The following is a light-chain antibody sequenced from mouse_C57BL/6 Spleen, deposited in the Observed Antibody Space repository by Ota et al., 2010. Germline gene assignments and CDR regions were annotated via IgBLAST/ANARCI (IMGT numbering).Light chain of an antibody. Sequence: DIVMTQSQKFMSTSVRDRVSVTCKASQNVDSNVAWYQQKPGQSPKALIYSASNRYSGVPDRFRGSGSGTDFTLTINNVQSEDLAEYFCQQYNSYPLTFGSGTKLEIK. J-gene: IGKJ4*01. CDR1: QNVDSN. V-gene: IGKV6-15*01. CDR2: SAS. CDR3: QQYNSYPLT.